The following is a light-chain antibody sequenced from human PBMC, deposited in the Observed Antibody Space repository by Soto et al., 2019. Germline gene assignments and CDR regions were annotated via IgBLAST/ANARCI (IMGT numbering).Light chain of an antibody. CDR3: QQYNSWLWT. J-gene: IGKJ5*01. Sequence: IAMTQSPATLSVSPGEGATLSCRASQSVSSKLAWYQQKPGQAPRLLIYGASTRATGIPARFSGSGSGTEFTLIISSLQPEDSADYYCQQYNSWLWTFGQGTRLEIK. CDR1: QSVSSK. V-gene: IGKV3-15*01. CDR2: GAS.